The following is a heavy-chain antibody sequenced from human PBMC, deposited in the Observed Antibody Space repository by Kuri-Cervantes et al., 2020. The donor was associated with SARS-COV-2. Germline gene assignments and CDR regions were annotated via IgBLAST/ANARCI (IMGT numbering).Heavy chain of an antibody. CDR2: ISVSGGDT. V-gene: IGHV3-23*01. Sequence: GESLKISCAASGFTFSSYAMAWVRQAPGKGLEWVSDISVSGGDTHYADSVRGRFTISRDNSKNTLYLQVNSLRAEDTAVYFCAGVSTMGVSLDWGQGTLVTVSS. CDR3: AGVSTMGVSLD. CDR1: GFTFSSYA. D-gene: IGHD5-24*01. J-gene: IGHJ4*02.